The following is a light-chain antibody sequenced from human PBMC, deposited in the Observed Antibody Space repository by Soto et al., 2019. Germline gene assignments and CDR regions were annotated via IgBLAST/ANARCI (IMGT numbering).Light chain of an antibody. CDR3: QQSYSTPRT. CDR1: QSISSY. V-gene: IGKV1-39*01. CDR2: AAS. J-gene: IGKJ1*01. Sequence: DIQMTQSPSSLSASVGDRVTIACRASQSISSYLNWYQQKPGKAPKILIYAASSLQSGGPSRFSGSGAGTDFTLTISSLQPEDFATYYCQQSYSTPRTFGQGTKVDI.